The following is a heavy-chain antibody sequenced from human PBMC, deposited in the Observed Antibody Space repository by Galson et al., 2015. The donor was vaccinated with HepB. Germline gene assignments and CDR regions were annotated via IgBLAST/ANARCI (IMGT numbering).Heavy chain of an antibody. CDR3: ARSAQGSSGYSNWFDP. J-gene: IGHJ5*02. V-gene: IGHV1-69*06. CDR2: IIPIFGTA. CDR1: GGTFSSYA. D-gene: IGHD3-22*01. Sequence: SVKVSCKASGGTFSSYAISWVRQAPGQGLEWMGGIIPIFGTANYAQKFQGRVTITADKSTSTAYMELSSLRSEDTAVYYCARSAQGSSGYSNWFDPWGQGTLVTVSS.